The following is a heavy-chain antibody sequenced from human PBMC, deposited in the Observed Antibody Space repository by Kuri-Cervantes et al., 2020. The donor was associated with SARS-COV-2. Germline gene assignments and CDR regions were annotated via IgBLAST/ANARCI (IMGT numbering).Heavy chain of an antibody. CDR2: IYHSGST. CDR1: GGSISSGGYS. CDR3: ARDLVQAGMDV. J-gene: IGHJ6*02. D-gene: IGHD6-13*01. Sequence: SETLSLTCAVSGGSISSGGYSWSWIRQPPGKGLEWIGYIYHSGSTNYNPSLKSRVTISVDTSKNQFSLKLSPVTAADTAEYYCARDLVQAGMDVWGQGTTVTVSS. V-gene: IGHV4-30-2*01.